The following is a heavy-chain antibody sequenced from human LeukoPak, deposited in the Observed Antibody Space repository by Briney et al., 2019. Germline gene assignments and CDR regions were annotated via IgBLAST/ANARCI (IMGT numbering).Heavy chain of an antibody. CDR1: GFTFSSYW. D-gene: IGHD2-2*01. CDR3: AREGESTSSSGHLDY. CDR2: IKQDGSEK. V-gene: IGHV3-7*01. J-gene: IGHJ4*02. Sequence: GGSLRLSCAASGFTFSSYWMSWVRQAPGKGLEWVANIKQDGSEKYYVDSVKGRFTISRDNAKNSLYLQMNSLRAEDTAVYYCAREGESTSSSGHLDYWGQGTLVTVSS.